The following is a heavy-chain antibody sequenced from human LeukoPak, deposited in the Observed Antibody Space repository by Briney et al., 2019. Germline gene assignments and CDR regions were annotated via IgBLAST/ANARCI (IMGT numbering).Heavy chain of an antibody. CDR1: GGSISSSSYY. CDR2: IYYSGST. J-gene: IGHJ4*02. CDR3: ARVNTFITMVRGVLDY. V-gene: IGHV4-61*05. Sequence: PSETLSLTCTVSGGSISSSSYYWSWIRQPPGKGLEWIGYIYYSGSTYYNPSLKSRVTISVDTSKNQFSLRLSSVTAADTAVYYCARVNTFITMVRGVLDYWGQGTLVTVSS. D-gene: IGHD3-10*01.